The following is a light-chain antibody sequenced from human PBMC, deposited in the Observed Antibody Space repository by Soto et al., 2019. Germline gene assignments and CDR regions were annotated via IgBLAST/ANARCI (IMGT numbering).Light chain of an antibody. V-gene: IGKV3-11*01. J-gene: IGKJ2*01. CDR1: QSVSSS. Sequence: EIVLTQSPATLSLSPGERATLSCRASQSVSSSLAWYQQKPGQAPRLLIYDACNRATGIPARFSGSGSGTDFTLTISSLEPEDFAVYHCQQRSNWLPYTFGQGTKLEI. CDR2: DAC. CDR3: QQRSNWLPYT.